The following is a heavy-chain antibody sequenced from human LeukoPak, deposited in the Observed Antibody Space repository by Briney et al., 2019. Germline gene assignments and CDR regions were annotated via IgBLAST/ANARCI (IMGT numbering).Heavy chain of an antibody. CDR3: ARESPQEDIVVVPAAIEDYYGMDV. D-gene: IGHD2-2*01. V-gene: IGHV1-69*13. Sequence: GASVKVSCMASGYTFTSYGTSWVRQAPGLGLEWMGGMIPMFGTANYAQKFQGRVTITADESTSTAYMELSSLRSEDTAVYYCARESPQEDIVVVPAAIEDYYGMDVWGQGTTVTVSS. CDR1: GYTFTSYG. CDR2: MIPMFGTA. J-gene: IGHJ6*02.